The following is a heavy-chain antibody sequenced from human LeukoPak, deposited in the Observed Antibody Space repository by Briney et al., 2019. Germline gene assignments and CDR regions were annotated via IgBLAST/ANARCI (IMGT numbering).Heavy chain of an antibody. Sequence: SETLSLTRTVSGGSISSYYWSWIRQPPGKGLEWIGYIYYSGSTNYNPSLKSRVTISVDTSKNQFSLKLSSVTAADTAVYYCARANWSYGMDVWGKGTTVTVSS. V-gene: IGHV4-59*01. CDR1: GGSISSYY. D-gene: IGHD1-1*01. CDR3: ARANWSYGMDV. CDR2: IYYSGST. J-gene: IGHJ6*04.